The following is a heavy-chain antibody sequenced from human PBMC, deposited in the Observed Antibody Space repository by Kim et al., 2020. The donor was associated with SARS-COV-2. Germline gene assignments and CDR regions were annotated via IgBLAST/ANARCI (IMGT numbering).Heavy chain of an antibody. J-gene: IGHJ6*02. CDR1: GFTFDENA. V-gene: IGHV3-43D*03. Sequence: GGSLRLSCVASGFTFDENAMNWVRQVPGRGLEWVSVISWDGGSIYYGGSVKGRFTVTRDNSKNSLHLQMNSLRAEDRGLYYCAKEHRGGMDVWGQGTTVSASS. CDR2: ISWDGGSI. CDR3: AKEHRGGMDV.